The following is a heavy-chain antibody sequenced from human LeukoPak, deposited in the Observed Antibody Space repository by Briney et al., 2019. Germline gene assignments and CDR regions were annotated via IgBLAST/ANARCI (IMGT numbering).Heavy chain of an antibody. CDR1: GGSFSGYY. Sequence: SETLSLPCAVYGGSFSGYYWSWIRQPPGKGLEWIGKINHSGSTNYNPSLKSRVTISVDTSKNQFSLKLSSVTAADTAVYYCARGRGFKAAHLDPWGQGTLVTVSS. CDR3: ARGRGFKAAHLDP. V-gene: IGHV4-34*01. CDR2: INHSGST. D-gene: IGHD6-6*01. J-gene: IGHJ5*02.